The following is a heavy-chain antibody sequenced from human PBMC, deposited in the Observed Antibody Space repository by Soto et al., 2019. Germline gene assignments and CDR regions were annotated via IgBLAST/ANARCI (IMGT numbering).Heavy chain of an antibody. CDR2: IYYSGST. J-gene: IGHJ6*02. D-gene: IGHD2-15*01. CDR3: AGIWDLGYCSGGSCYSNYYYGMDV. CDR1: GGSISSYY. V-gene: IGHV4-59*01. Sequence: SETLSLTCTVSGGSISSYYWSWIRQPPGKGLEWVGYIYYSGSTNYNPSLKSRVTISVDTSKNQFSLKLSSVTAADTAVYYCAGIWDLGYCSGGSCYSNYYYGMDVWGQGTTVTVSS.